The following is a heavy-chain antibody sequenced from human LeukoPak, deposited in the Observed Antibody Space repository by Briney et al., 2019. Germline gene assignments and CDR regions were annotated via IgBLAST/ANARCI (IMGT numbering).Heavy chain of an antibody. CDR1: GYTFTAQY. CDR3: ASYPRSIPTPPFDY. V-gene: IGHV1-2*06. CDR2: VNPNNGDT. J-gene: IGHJ4*02. D-gene: IGHD2-21*01. Sequence: GASVKVSCKASGYTFTAQYIHWVRQAPGQGLEWMGRVNPNNGDTKYAQSFLGRVTMTRDTSTTTAYMELSSLRSDDTAVYFCASYPRSIPTPPFDYWGQGTLVTVSS.